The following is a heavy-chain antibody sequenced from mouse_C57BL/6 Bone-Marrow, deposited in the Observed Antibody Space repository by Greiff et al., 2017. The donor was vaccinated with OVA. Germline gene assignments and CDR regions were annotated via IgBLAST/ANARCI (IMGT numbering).Heavy chain of an antibody. V-gene: IGHV1-67*01. CDR3: ARNAVGRSYAMDY. CDR1: GYTFTDYA. CDR2: ISPYYGDA. D-gene: IGHD4-1*01. Sequence: VQLQQSGPELVRPGVSVKISCKASGYTFTDYAMHWVKQSHAKSLEWIGVISPYYGDASYNQKFKDKATLTVDKSSSTAYMELSRLTSEDSAVYYGARNAVGRSYAMDYWGQGTSVTVAS. J-gene: IGHJ4*01.